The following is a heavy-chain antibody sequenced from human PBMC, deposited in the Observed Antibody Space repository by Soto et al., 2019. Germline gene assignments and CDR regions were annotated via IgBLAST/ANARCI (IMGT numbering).Heavy chain of an antibody. D-gene: IGHD1-1*01. J-gene: IGHJ3*02. CDR2: MNRDGTNI. CDR1: EFTFNVYW. V-gene: IGHV3-74*01. Sequence: EVQLVESGGGLVQPGGSLRLSCAASEFTFNVYWVHWVRQAPGKGLVWVAHMNRDGTNINYADSVKGRFTISRDHAKNALYLQMNSLRVEDTAVYYCVRDRGQPDALDIWGQGTVVTVSA. CDR3: VRDRGQPDALDI.